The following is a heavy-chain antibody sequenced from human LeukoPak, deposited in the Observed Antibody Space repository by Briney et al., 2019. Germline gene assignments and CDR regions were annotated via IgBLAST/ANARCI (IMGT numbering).Heavy chain of an antibody. Sequence: GGSLRLSCAASGFTFSSYAMSWVRQAPGKGLEWVSAISGSTYYADSVKGRFTISRDNAKNSLYLQMNSLRAEDTAVYYCARDQSNYDILTGYYTSPDYWGQGTLVTVSS. V-gene: IGHV3-23*01. CDR1: GFTFSSYA. D-gene: IGHD3-9*01. CDR3: ARDQSNYDILTGYYTSPDY. J-gene: IGHJ4*02. CDR2: ISGST.